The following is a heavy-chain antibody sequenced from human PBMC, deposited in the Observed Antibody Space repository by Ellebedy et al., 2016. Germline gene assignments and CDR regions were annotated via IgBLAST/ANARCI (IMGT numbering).Heavy chain of an antibody. CDR2: FDPEDGET. D-gene: IGHD3-16*01. J-gene: IGHJ6*03. CDR1: GYTLTELS. Sequence: ASVKVSXKVSGYTLTELSMHWVRQAPGKGLEWMGGFDPEDGETIYAQKFQGRVTMTEDTSTDTAYMELSSLRSEDTAVYYCATGDYDSYYYYYIDVWGKGTTVTVSS. V-gene: IGHV1-24*01. CDR3: ATGDYDSYYYYYIDV.